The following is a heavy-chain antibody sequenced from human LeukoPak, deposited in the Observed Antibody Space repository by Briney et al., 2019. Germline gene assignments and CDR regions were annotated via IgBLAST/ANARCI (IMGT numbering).Heavy chain of an antibody. CDR2: IKRDGSEK. Sequence: GGSLRLSCAASQFGFSSYWMSWVRQAPGKGLEWVANIKRDGSEKYYVDSVKGRFTISRDNAKNSLYLQMNSLRTEDTAVYYCAKGRGNSLNWYFDLWGRGTLVTVSS. CDR3: AKGRGNSLNWYFDL. D-gene: IGHD1-7*01. J-gene: IGHJ2*01. V-gene: IGHV3-7*05. CDR1: QFGFSSYW.